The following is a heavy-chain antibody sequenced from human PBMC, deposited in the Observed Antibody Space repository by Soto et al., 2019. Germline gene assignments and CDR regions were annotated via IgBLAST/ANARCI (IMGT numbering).Heavy chain of an antibody. CDR2: ISGNAVSP. CDR3: VKGVLLWVGDYYYGMDV. Sequence: EVELLESGGGLVQPGGSLTLSCVASGLTFSSYAMHWVRQTPGKGLEWVSGISGNAVSPEYKASVKGRFTISRDNSKNTMYLEMNSLIVEATAVYFCVKGVLLWVGDYYYGMDVWGQGTTVTVSS. CDR1: GLTFSSYA. V-gene: IGHV3-23*01. J-gene: IGHJ6*02. D-gene: IGHD3-10*01.